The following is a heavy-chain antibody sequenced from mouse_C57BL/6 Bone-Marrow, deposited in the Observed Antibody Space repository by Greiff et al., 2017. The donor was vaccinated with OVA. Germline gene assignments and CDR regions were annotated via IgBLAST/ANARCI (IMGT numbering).Heavy chain of an antibody. D-gene: IGHD2-3*01. CDR2: IWGVGST. CDR1: GFSLTSYG. CDR3: ASALYDGSARAMDY. V-gene: IGHV2-6*01. Sequence: QVQLKESGPGLVAPSQSLSITCTVSGFSLTSYGVDWVRQSPGKGLEWLGVIWGVGSTNYNSALKSRLSISKDNSKSQVFLKMNSLQTDDTAMYYCASALYDGSARAMDYWGQGTSVTVSS. J-gene: IGHJ4*01.